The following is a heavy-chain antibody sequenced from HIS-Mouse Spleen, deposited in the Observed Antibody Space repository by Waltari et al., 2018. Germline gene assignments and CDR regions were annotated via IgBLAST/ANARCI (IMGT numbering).Heavy chain of an antibody. V-gene: IGHV3-33*06. D-gene: IGHD1-26*01. CDR3: AKDSTRYSGSYPFDY. CDR2: IWYDGSNK. J-gene: IGHJ4*02. Sequence: LEWVAVIWYDGSNKYYADSVKGRFTISRDNSKNTLYLQMNSLRAEDTAVYYCAKDSTRYSGSYPFDYWGQGTLVTVSS.